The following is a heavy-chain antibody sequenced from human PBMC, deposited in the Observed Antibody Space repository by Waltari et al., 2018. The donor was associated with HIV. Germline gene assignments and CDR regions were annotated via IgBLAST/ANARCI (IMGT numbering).Heavy chain of an antibody. D-gene: IGHD3-3*01. Sequence: QVQLQESGPGLVRPSQPLSLTCSVSGGSINNAGHYWSWTRQPAGQGLEWIGRVYASGITHYNPSLKSRLTLSVDPSKNEFSLSLSSVTAADTAVYFCARDSTIFGMDVWGQGTTVTVSS. J-gene: IGHJ6*02. CDR1: GGSINNAGHY. CDR2: VYASGIT. CDR3: ARDSTIFGMDV. V-gene: IGHV4-61*02.